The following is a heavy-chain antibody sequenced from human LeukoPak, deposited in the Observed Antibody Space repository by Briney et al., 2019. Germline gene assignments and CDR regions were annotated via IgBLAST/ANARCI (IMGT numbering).Heavy chain of an antibody. CDR2: IKQDGSEK. Sequence: PGGSLRLSCTASGFTFTNYWMTWVRQAPGRGLEWVANIKQDGSEKYYVDSVKGRFTISRDNAKNSMSLQMNSLRADDTALYYYARDMKLELPASSGYFYGMDVWGRGTTVTVSS. V-gene: IGHV3-7*01. CDR1: GFTFTNYW. D-gene: IGHD1-7*01. CDR3: ARDMKLELPASSGYFYGMDV. J-gene: IGHJ6*02.